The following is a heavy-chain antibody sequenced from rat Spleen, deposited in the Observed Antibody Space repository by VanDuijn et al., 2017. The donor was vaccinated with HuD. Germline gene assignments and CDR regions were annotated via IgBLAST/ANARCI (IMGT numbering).Heavy chain of an antibody. V-gene: IGHV2S30*01. J-gene: IGHJ1*01. CDR2: MKYDGDT. CDR1: GFSLMDYS. CDR3: TREGDF. Sequence: VQLKESGSGLVQPSQTLSLTCTVSGFSLMDYSVHWVRQPPGKGLEWMGRMKYDGDTYYNSVLKSRLSISRDTSKSQVFLKMNSLQTEDTAIYYCTREGDFWGPGTMVTVSS.